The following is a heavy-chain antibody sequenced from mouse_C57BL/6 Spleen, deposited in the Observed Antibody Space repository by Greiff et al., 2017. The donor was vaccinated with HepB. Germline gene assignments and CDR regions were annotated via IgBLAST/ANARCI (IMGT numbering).Heavy chain of an antibody. J-gene: IGHJ1*03. CDR2: IYPGNSDT. V-gene: IGHV1-5*01. CDR3: TNITTVVEGYKDV. Sequence: EVQLQQSGTVLARPGASVKMSCKTSGYTFTSYWMHWVKQRPGQGLEWIGAIYPGNSDTSYNQKFKGKAKLTAVTSASTAYMELSSLTNEDSAVYYCTNITTVVEGYKDVWGKGSTVTGAS. D-gene: IGHD1-1*01. CDR1: GYTFTSYW.